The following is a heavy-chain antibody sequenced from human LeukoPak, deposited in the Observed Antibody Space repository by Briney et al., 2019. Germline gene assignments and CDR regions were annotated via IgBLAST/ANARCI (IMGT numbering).Heavy chain of an antibody. CDR3: ARDLSGGDSSGYNPPGY. V-gene: IGHV4-4*02. CDR1: GGSISSSNW. Sequence: SETLSLTCAVSGGSISSSNWWSWVRQPPGKGLEWIGEIYHSGSTNYNPSLKSRVTISVDKSKNQFSLKLSSVTAADTAVYYCARDLSGGDSSGYNPPGYWGQGTLATVSS. D-gene: IGHD3-22*01. J-gene: IGHJ4*02. CDR2: IYHSGST.